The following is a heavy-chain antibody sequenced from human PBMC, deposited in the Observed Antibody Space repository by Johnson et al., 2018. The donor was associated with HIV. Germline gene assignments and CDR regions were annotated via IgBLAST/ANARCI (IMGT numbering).Heavy chain of an antibody. CDR3: TTEVMEWELQVGWTRAFDI. CDR2: VIGRGDST. Sequence: EVQLLESGGGLVQPGGSLRLSCTASGFSFSTYAMNWVRQAPGKGLEWVSSVIGRGDSTDYADSVRGRFTLSRDISKNTVYLQMNSLKIEDTAVYHCTTEVMEWELQVGWTRAFDIWGQGTMVTVSS. D-gene: IGHD1-26*01. J-gene: IGHJ3*02. CDR1: GFSFSTYA. V-gene: IGHV3-23*01.